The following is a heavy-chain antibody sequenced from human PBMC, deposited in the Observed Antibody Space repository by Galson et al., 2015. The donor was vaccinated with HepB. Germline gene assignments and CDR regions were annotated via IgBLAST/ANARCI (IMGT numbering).Heavy chain of an antibody. CDR1: VYTFTSYA. J-gene: IGHJ5*02. Sequence: SVKVSCKASVYTFTSYAMHWVRQAPGQRLEWMGWINAGNGNTKYSQKFQGRVTITRDTSASTAYMELSSLRSEDTAVYYCARDLWGYEGIWFDPWGQGTLVTVSS. V-gene: IGHV1-3*01. CDR2: INAGNGNT. D-gene: IGHD2/OR15-2a*01. CDR3: ARDLWGYEGIWFDP.